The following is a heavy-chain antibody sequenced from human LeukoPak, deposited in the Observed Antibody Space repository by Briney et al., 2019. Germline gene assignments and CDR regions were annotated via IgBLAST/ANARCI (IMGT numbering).Heavy chain of an antibody. Sequence: PGGSLRLSCAAFGFSFSDYAMTWVRQAPGKGLEWVSAISGSGGSTYYADSVKGRFTISRDNSKNTLYLQMNSLRAEDTAVYYCAKDWDYDILTGVPDYWGQGTLVTVSS. V-gene: IGHV3-23*01. CDR2: ISGSGGST. CDR3: AKDWDYDILTGVPDY. CDR1: GFSFSDYA. D-gene: IGHD3-9*01. J-gene: IGHJ4*02.